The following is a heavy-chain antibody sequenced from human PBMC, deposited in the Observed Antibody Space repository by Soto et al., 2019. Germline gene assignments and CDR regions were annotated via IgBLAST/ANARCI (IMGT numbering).Heavy chain of an antibody. CDR1: GFTVSSNY. CDR3: ARDRVTMVRGSRRGMDV. CDR2: IYSGGST. V-gene: IGHV3-53*02. J-gene: IGHJ6*02. D-gene: IGHD3-10*01. Sequence: EVQLVETGGGLIQPGGSLRLSCAASGFTVSSNYMSWVRQAPGKGLEWVSVIYSGGSTYYADSVKGRFTISRDNSKNTLYLQMNSLRAEDTAVYYCARDRVTMVRGSRRGMDVWGQGTTVTVSS.